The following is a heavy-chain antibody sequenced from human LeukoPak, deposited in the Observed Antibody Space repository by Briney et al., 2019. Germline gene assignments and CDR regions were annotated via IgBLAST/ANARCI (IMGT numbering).Heavy chain of an antibody. Sequence: SETLSLTCTVSGDSISSSSYYWGWIRQPPGKGLEWIGTIYYSGSTYYNPSLKSRVTISVDTSKNQFSLKLSSVTAADSAVYYCARQLYYYDSSGYFDYWGQGTLVTVSS. CDR3: ARQLYYYDSSGYFDY. CDR2: IYYSGST. D-gene: IGHD3-22*01. V-gene: IGHV4-39*01. J-gene: IGHJ4*02. CDR1: GDSISSSSYY.